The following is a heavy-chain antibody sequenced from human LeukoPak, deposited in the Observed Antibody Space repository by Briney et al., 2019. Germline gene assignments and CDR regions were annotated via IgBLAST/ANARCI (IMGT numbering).Heavy chain of an antibody. D-gene: IGHD4-17*01. Sequence: PSETLSLTCTVSGYSISSGYYWGWIRQPPGKGLEWIGSIYHSGSTYYNPSLKSRVTISVDTSKNQFSLKLSSVTAADTAVYYCARSGYGDYETLLVWYFDLWGRGTLVTVSS. V-gene: IGHV4-38-2*02. J-gene: IGHJ2*01. CDR3: ARSGYGDYETLLVWYFDL. CDR1: GYSISSGYY. CDR2: IYHSGST.